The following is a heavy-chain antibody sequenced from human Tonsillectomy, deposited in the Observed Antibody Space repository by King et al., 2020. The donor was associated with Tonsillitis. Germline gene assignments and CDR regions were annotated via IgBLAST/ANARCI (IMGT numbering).Heavy chain of an antibody. D-gene: IGHD5-12*01. V-gene: IGHV3-30*18. J-gene: IGHJ4*02. Sequence: VQLVESRGGVVQPGRSLRLSCAASGFTFSSYGMHWVRQAPGKGLEWVAVISYDGSDKYYADSVKGRFTISRDSSKNTLYLQMNSLRPEDTAVYYCAKRAKWLDRDYFDYWGQGTLVTVSS. CDR2: ISYDGSDK. CDR1: GFTFSSYG. CDR3: AKRAKWLDRDYFDY.